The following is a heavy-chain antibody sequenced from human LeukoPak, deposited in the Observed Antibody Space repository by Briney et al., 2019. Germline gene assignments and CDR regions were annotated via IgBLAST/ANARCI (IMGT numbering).Heavy chain of an antibody. Sequence: SVKVSCRASGGTFSSYAISWVRQAPGQGLEWMGGIIPIFGTANYAQKFQGRVTITADESTSTAYMELSSLRSEDTAVYYCATPTVADAFDIWGQGTMVTVSS. D-gene: IGHD4-23*01. V-gene: IGHV1-69*13. CDR3: ATPTVADAFDI. CDR1: GGTFSSYA. CDR2: IIPIFGTA. J-gene: IGHJ3*02.